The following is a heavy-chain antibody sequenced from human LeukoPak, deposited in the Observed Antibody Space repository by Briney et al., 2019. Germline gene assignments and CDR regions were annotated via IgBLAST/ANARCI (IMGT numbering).Heavy chain of an antibody. Sequence: SETLSLTCTVSGYSISSGYYWGWIRQPPGKGLEWIGSIYHSGSTYYNPSLKSRVTISVDTSKNQFSLKLSSVTAADTAVYYCARVKMVRGVIPTLRPRYYYYYMDVWGKGTTVTVSS. CDR2: IYHSGST. J-gene: IGHJ6*03. V-gene: IGHV4-38-2*02. CDR1: GYSISSGYY. D-gene: IGHD3-10*01. CDR3: ARVKMVRGVIPTLRPRYYYYYMDV.